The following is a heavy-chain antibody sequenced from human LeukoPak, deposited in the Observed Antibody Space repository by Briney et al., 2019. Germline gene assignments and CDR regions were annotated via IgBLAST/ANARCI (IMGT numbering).Heavy chain of an antibody. CDR1: GFIFSAYN. J-gene: IGHJ5*02. CDR2: ISSGSSYI. CDR3: ARSGYYFGFDP. D-gene: IGHD3-22*01. Sequence: GGSLRLSCAASGFIFSAYNMNWVRQAPGKGLEWVSFISSGSSYIYYADSVKGRFTISRDNAKNSLYLQMNSLRAEDTAVYYCARSGYYFGFDPWGQGTLVTVSS. V-gene: IGHV3-21*06.